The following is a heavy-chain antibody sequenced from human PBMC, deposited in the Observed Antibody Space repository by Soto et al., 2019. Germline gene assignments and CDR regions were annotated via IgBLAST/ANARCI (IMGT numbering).Heavy chain of an antibody. Sequence: GSLRLSCAASGFTFSSYAMSWVRQAPGKGLEWVSVISGSGGSTYYADSVKGRFTISRGNSKNTLYLQMNSLRAEDTAVYYCAKDSVAGSSYYYYGMDVWGQGTTVTVSS. J-gene: IGHJ6*02. CDR1: GFTFSSYA. CDR3: AKDSVAGSSYYYYGMDV. D-gene: IGHD6-19*01. CDR2: ISGSGGST. V-gene: IGHV3-23*01.